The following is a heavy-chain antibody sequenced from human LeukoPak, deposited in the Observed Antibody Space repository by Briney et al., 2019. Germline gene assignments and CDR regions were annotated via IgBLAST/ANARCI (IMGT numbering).Heavy chain of an antibody. V-gene: IGHV4-31*03. CDR3: ARGRYGLLSGYDY. Sequence: SQTLSLTCTVSGGSIGSGGYYWSWIRQHPGKGLEWIGYIYYSGSTYYNPSLKSRVTISVDTSKNQFSLKLSSVTAADTAVYYCARGRYGLLSGYDYWGQGAMVTVSS. CDR1: GGSIGSGGYY. CDR2: IYYSGST. D-gene: IGHD3-22*01. J-gene: IGHJ4*02.